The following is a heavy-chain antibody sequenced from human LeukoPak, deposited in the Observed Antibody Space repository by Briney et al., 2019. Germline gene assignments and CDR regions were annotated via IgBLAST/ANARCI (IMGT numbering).Heavy chain of an antibody. Sequence: PSQTLSLTCTVSGDSISSGDFYWSWIRQPPGKGLEWIGYIHYSGDTHDNPSLKGRVTISLDTSKNQLSLRLTSVTAADTAIYYCARGAAGYCSSTSCLHSYCYGMGVWGQGTTVSVSS. D-gene: IGHD2-2*01. J-gene: IGHJ6*02. V-gene: IGHV4-30-4*01. CDR2: IHYSGDT. CDR1: GDSISSGDFY. CDR3: ARGAAGYCSSTSCLHSYCYGMGV.